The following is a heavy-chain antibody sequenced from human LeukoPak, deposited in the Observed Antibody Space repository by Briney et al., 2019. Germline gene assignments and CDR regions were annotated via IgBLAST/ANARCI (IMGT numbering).Heavy chain of an antibody. CDR3: AREPYYYYGMDV. CDR2: INHSGST. D-gene: IGHD3-10*01. CDR1: GGSLSDYF. J-gene: IGHJ6*02. V-gene: IGHV4-34*01. Sequence: SETLSLTCAVYGGSLSDYFWNWIRQPPGKGLEWIGEINHSGSTNYNPSLKSRVTISVDTSKNQFSLKVSSVTAADTAVYYCAREPYYYYGMDVWGQGTTVTVSS.